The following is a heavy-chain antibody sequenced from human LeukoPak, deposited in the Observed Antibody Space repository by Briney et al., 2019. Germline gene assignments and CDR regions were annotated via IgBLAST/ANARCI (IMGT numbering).Heavy chain of an antibody. CDR3: AREVAGVHCSSTSCYYDY. J-gene: IGHJ4*02. V-gene: IGHV3-7*01. CDR1: GFTFSSYW. Sequence: GGSLRLSCAASGFTFSSYWMSWVRQAPGKGLEWVANIKQDGSEKYYVDSVKGRFTISRDNAKNSLYLQMNSLRAEDTAVYYCAREVAGVHCSSTSCYYDYWGQGTLVTVSS. D-gene: IGHD2-2*01. CDR2: IKQDGSEK.